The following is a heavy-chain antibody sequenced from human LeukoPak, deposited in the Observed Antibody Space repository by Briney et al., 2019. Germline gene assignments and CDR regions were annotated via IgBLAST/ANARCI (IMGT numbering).Heavy chain of an antibody. CDR1: GGSLNSYY. J-gene: IGHJ4*02. V-gene: IGHV4-59*07. CDR2: VSYSGGS. CDR3: ARYYYDSSIYYYYLDC. Sequence: SDTLSLTCTDSGGSLNSYYWSWLRQPPGKGLEWPGYVSYSGGSSYNTSPKSRVTMSVVKSKNQFSLQMTSVIAADTAVYYCARYYYDSSIYYYYLDCWGQGTLATVSS. D-gene: IGHD3-22*01.